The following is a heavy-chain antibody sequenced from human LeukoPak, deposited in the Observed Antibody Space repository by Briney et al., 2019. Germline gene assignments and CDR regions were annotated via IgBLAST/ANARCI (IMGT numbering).Heavy chain of an antibody. CDR2: ISSSSSTI. D-gene: IGHD1-14*01. J-gene: IGHJ4*02. CDR3: ARSRIAGPFDY. V-gene: IGHV3-48*01. CDR1: GFTFSSYS. Sequence: PGGSLRLSCAASGFTFSSYSMNWVRQAPGKGLEWVSYISSSSSTIYYADSVKGRFTISRDNAKNSLYLQMNSLRAEDTAVYYCARSRIAGPFDYWGQGTLVTVSS.